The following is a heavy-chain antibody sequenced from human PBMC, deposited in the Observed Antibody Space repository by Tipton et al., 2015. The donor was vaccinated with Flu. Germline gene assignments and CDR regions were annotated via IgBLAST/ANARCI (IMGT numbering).Heavy chain of an antibody. V-gene: IGHV1-69*09. CDR1: GGTFSSYA. J-gene: IGHJ6*02. CDR3: AGELGHYDFWSGTNYYYYGMDV. D-gene: IGHD3-3*01. Sequence: QLVQSGAEVKKPGSSVKVSCKASGGTFSSYAISWVRQAPGQGLEWMGGIIPILGIANYAQKFQGRVTITADKSTSTAYMELSSLRSEDTAVYYCAGELGHYDFWSGTNYYYYGMDVWGQGTTVTVSS. CDR2: IIPILGIA.